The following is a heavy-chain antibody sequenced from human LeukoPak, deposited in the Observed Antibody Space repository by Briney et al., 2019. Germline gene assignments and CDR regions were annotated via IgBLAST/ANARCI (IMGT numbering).Heavy chain of an antibody. CDR2: IYSGGST. D-gene: IGHD3-22*01. J-gene: IGHJ1*01. CDR1: GFTVSNNY. Sequence: GGSLRLSCAASGFTVSNNYMNWVRQAPGKGLEWVSVIYSGGSTSYADSVKGRFTISGDNSRNTVSLQMNTLRAEDTAVYYCARGNSYDSSGYPEYFQNWGQGTLVTVSS. CDR3: ARGNSYDSSGYPEYFQN. V-gene: IGHV3-66*01.